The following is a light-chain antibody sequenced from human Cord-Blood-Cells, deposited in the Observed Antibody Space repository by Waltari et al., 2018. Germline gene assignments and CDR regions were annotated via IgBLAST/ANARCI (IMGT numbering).Light chain of an antibody. J-gene: IGKJ2*03. CDR1: QSISSY. CDR3: QQNYSTPYS. V-gene: IGKV1-39*01. CDR2: AAS. Sequence: DIQMTQSPYSLSASVGDRVTITCRASQSISSYLNWYQQKPGKAPKLLIYAASSLQSGVPSRFSGSGSGTHFTLTIRSLQPEDFATYYCQQNYSTPYSFGQGTKLEIK.